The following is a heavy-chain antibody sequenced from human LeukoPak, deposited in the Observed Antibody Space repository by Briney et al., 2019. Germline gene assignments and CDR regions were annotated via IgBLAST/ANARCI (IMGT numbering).Heavy chain of an antibody. Sequence: SETLSLTCTVSGGSISTYYWSWVRQPPGKGLEGIGYIYYSGTTSYNPSLKSRVTISLDTSKNQFSLELSSVTAADTAVYYCARHGILDSSRKYYFDYWGQGTLVTVSS. J-gene: IGHJ4*02. CDR3: ARHGILDSSRKYYFDY. CDR2: IYYSGTT. CDR1: GGSISTYY. V-gene: IGHV4-59*08. D-gene: IGHD6-13*01.